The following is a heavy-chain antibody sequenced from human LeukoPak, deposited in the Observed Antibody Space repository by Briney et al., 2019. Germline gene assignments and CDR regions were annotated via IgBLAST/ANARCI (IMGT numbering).Heavy chain of an antibody. CDR1: GFSFSDYG. V-gene: IGHV3-30*03. J-gene: IGHJ4*02. D-gene: IGHD3-9*01. Sequence: GGSLRLSCAASGFSFSDYGMHWVRQAPVKGLEWVALISYDGGHKYYRDSVKGRFTISRNNSNNTSFLQMNDLSAEDSAVYYCARGDHFTGYLQYCFDQWGQGTLVTVSS. CDR3: ARGDHFTGYLQYCFDQ. CDR2: ISYDGGHK.